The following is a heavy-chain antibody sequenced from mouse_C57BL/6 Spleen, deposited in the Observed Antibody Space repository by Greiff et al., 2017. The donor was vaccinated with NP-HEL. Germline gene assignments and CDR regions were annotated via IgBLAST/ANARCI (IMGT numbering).Heavy chain of an antibody. Sequence: EVQLQQSGAELVKPGASVKLSCTASGFNIKDYYMHWVKQRTEQGLEWIGTIDPEDGETIYPPKFKGKATITAVTSSNTAYLQLSSLTSEDTAVYYCAPIYDGFFDYWGQGTTLTVSS. CDR2: IDPEDGET. D-gene: IGHD2-3*01. CDR3: APIYDGFFDY. J-gene: IGHJ2*01. CDR1: GFNIKDYY. V-gene: IGHV14-2*01.